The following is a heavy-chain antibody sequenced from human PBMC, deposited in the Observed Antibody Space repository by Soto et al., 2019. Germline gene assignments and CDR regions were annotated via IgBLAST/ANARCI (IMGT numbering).Heavy chain of an antibody. Sequence: ASVKVSCKASGFTFTSSAVQWVRQARGQRLEWIGWIVVGSGNTNYAQKFQERVTITRDMSTSTAYMELSSLRSEDTAVYYCAAVTVRFYYYSGGYSTPAYGARGTLVTVSS. D-gene: IGHD3-22*01. J-gene: IGHJ4*02. V-gene: IGHV1-58*01. CDR2: IVVGSGNT. CDR3: AAVTVRFYYYSGGYSTPAY. CDR1: GFTFTSSA.